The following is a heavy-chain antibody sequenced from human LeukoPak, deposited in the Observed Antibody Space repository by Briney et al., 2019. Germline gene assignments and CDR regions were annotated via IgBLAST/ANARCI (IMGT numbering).Heavy chain of an antibody. D-gene: IGHD3-22*01. CDR1: GGTFGGHA. V-gene: IGHV1-46*03. J-gene: IGHJ3*02. CDR2: INPSGGST. CDR3: ATLSSGYYVGGAFDI. Sequence: ASVKVSCKASGGTFGGHAISWVRQAPGQGLEWMGIINPSGGSTSYAQKFQGRVTMTRDTSTSTVYMELSSLRSEDTAVYYCATLSSGYYVGGAFDIWGQGTMVTVSS.